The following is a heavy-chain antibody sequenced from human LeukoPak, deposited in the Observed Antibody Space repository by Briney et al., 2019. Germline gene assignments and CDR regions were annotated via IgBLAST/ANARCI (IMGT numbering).Heavy chain of an antibody. CDR2: FNPEDGET. CDR1: GYTLTELS. V-gene: IGHV1-24*01. D-gene: IGHD4/OR15-4a*01. CDR3: ATLGYGDKGHAFDI. Sequence: ASVKVSCKVSGYTLTELSMRWVRQAPGKGLEWMGGFNPEDGETIYAQKFQGRVTMTEDTSTDTAYMELSSLRSEDTAVYYCATLGYGDKGHAFDIWGQGTMVTVSS. J-gene: IGHJ3*02.